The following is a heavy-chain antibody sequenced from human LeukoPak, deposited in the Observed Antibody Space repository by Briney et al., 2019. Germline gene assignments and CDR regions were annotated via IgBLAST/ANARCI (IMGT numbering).Heavy chain of an antibody. V-gene: IGHV3-53*05. CDR3: AKMFYELGAGYYYYYMDV. CDR2: IYSGGST. CDR1: GFTVSSNY. D-gene: IGHD7-27*01. Sequence: GGSLRLSCAASGFTVSSNYMSWVRQAPGKGLEWDSVIYSGGSTYYADSVKGRFTISRDNSKNTLYLQMNSLRAEDTAVYYCAKMFYELGAGYYYYYMDVWGKGTTVTVSS. J-gene: IGHJ6*03.